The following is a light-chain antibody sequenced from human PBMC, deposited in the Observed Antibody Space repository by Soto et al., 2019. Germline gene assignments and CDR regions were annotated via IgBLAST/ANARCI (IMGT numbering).Light chain of an antibody. CDR2: LGS. Sequence: DIAMTQSPLSLPVTPGEPASISCRSNQSLLHSNGYNYLDWYLQKPGQSPQVLIYLGSYRASGVPDRFSGSGSGTDFTLKISRVEPEDVGVYHCMQALQTPYTFGQGTKLEIK. V-gene: IGKV2-28*01. CDR3: MQALQTPYT. J-gene: IGKJ2*01. CDR1: QSLLHSNGYNY.